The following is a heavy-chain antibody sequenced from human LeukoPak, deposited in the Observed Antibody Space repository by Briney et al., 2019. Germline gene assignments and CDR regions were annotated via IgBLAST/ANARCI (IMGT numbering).Heavy chain of an antibody. CDR2: INHSGST. J-gene: IGHJ4*02. CDR1: GGSFSGYY. D-gene: IGHD1-1*01. V-gene: IGHV4-34*01. CDR3: ARLRYGDY. Sequence: KPSETLSLTCAVYGGSFSGYYWSWIRQPPGKGLEWIGEINHSGSTNYNPSLKSRVTISVDTSKNQFSLKLSSVTAADTAVYYCARLRYGDYWGQGTLVTVSS.